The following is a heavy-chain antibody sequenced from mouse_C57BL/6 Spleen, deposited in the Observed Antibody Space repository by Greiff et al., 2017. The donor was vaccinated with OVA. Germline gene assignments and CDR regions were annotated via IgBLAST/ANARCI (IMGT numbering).Heavy chain of an antibody. CDR3: ARPHYYGSSEGFAY. CDR2: IWWDDDK. CDR1: GFSLSTFGMG. J-gene: IGHJ3*01. V-gene: IGHV8-8*01. Sequence: QVTLKESGPGILQPSQTLSLTCSFSGFSLSTFGMGVGWIRQPSGKGLEWLAHIWWDDDKYYNPALKSRLTISKDTSKNQVFLKIANVDTADTATYYCARPHYYGSSEGFAYWGQGTLVTVSA. D-gene: IGHD1-1*01.